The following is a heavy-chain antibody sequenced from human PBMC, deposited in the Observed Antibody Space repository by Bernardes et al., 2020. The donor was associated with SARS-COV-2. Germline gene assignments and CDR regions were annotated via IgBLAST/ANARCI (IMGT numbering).Heavy chain of an antibody. J-gene: IGHJ2*01. CDR2: IYYSGTT. CDR1: GGSIGSYY. Sequence: SETLSLTCTVSGGSIGSYYWAWIRQPPGKGLEWIGYIYYSGTTNYNPSLKSRVTISVDRSQNQFSLNLSSVTPADTAVYYWARDLSHLVRRGFDLWGRGTLVTVSS. D-gene: IGHD3-10*01. CDR3: ARDLSHLVRRGFDL. V-gene: IGHV4-59*01.